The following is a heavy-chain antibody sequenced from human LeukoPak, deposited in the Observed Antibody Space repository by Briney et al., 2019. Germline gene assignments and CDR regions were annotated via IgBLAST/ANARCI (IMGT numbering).Heavy chain of an antibody. CDR3: ARDLTDSSWYLVY. D-gene: IGHD6-13*01. CDR1: GFAFSNAW. J-gene: IGHJ4*02. CDR2: ISYDGSNK. V-gene: IGHV3-30-3*01. Sequence: PGGSLRLSCAASGFAFSNAWMNWVRQGPGKGLEWVAVISYDGSNKYYADSVKGRFTISRDNSKNTLYLQMNSLRAEDTAVYYCARDLTDSSWYLVYWGQGTLVTVSS.